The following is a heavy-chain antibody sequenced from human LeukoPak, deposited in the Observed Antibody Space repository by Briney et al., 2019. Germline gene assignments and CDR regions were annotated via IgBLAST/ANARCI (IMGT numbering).Heavy chain of an antibody. CDR2: IYYSGST. V-gene: IGHV4-59*11. CDR1: GGSISSHY. Sequence: SETLSLTCTVSGGSISSHYWSWIRQPPGKGLEWIGYIYYSGSTNYNPSLKSRVTISVDTSKNQFSLKLSSVTAADTAVYYCARSKSPIWFDPWGQGTLVTVSS. CDR3: ARSKSPIWFDP. J-gene: IGHJ5*02.